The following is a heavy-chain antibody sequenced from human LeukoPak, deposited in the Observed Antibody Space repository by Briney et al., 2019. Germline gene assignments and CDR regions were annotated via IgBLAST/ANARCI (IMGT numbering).Heavy chain of an antibody. V-gene: IGHV3-7*05. J-gene: IGHJ4*02. CDR2: IKQDGSDK. Sequence: GGSLRLSCAASGFSFSGYWMTWVRQAPGKGLEWVAHIKQDGSDKFYVDSVKDRFTISRDNTKNSLYLQMNSLRAEDTAVYYCARGYGWVDYWGQGTLVSVSS. D-gene: IGHD5-18*01. CDR3: ARGYGWVDY. CDR1: GFSFSGYW.